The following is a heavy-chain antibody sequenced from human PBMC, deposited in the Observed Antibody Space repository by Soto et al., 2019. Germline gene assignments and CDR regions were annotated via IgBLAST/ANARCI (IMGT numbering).Heavy chain of an antibody. V-gene: IGHV4-59*08. CDR3: ARRYGDYFDF. J-gene: IGHJ4*02. CDR1: GGSISSYY. CDR2: IYYSGGT. Sequence: SETLSLTCTVSGGSISSYYWSWIRQPPGKGLEWIGYIYYSGGTNYNPSLKSRVTISVATSKNQFSLKLSSVTAADTAVYYCARRYGDYFDFWGQGTLVTAPQ. D-gene: IGHD4-17*01.